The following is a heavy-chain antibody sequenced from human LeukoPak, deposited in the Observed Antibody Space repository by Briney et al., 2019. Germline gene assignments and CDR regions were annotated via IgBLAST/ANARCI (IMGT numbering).Heavy chain of an antibody. CDR1: GFTFSSYE. J-gene: IGHJ6*02. Sequence: PGGSLRLSCAASGFTFSSYEMNWVRQAPGKGLEWASYISSSGSTIYYADSVKGRFTVSRDNSENTLYLQMNSLRADDTAVYYCARGLQPPVLYGMDVWGQGTTVTVSS. CDR3: ARGLQPPVLYGMDV. D-gene: IGHD4-11*01. CDR2: ISSSGSTI. V-gene: IGHV3-48*03.